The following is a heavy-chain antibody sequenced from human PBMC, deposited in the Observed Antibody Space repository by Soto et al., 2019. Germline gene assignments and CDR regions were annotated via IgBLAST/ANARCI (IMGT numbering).Heavy chain of an antibody. CDR1: GFSFSTYP. J-gene: IGHJ4*02. CDR3: ARVLPGGGYPHDYFDY. Sequence: EVQLLESGGGLVQPGGSLRLSCATSGFSFSTYPMSWVRQAPGKGLEWVTAISGNGRGTSYADSVKGRFTILRDNAKNSLYLQMNSLRADDTAVYYCARVLPGGGYPHDYFDYWGQGTLVTVSS. V-gene: IGHV3-23*01. CDR2: ISGNGRGT. D-gene: IGHD2-15*01.